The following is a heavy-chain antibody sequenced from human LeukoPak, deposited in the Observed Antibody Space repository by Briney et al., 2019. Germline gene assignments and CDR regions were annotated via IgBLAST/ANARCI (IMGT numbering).Heavy chain of an antibody. Sequence: LSCAASGFTFSSYAMHWVRQAPGKGLEGVAVISYDGSNKYYADSVKGRFTISRDNSKNTLYLQMNSLRAEDTAVYYCASLPVRGRDGXFDYWGQGTLVTVSS. CDR3: ASLPVRGRDGXFDY. CDR2: ISYDGSNK. CDR1: GFTFSSYA. V-gene: IGHV3-30-3*01. J-gene: IGHJ4*02. D-gene: IGHD5-12*01.